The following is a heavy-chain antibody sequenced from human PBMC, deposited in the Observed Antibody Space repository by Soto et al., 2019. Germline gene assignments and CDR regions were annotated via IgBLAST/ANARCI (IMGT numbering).Heavy chain of an antibody. Sequence: EVQLLESGGGLVQPGGSLRLSCAASGFTLSSYAMSWVRQAPGKGPEWVSSMSGSGDSIYYADSVRGRFTIFRDSSENTLYLQMNSLRVEDTALYYCARTLGAVDPFDSWGQGTLVTVSS. J-gene: IGHJ4*02. D-gene: IGHD6-19*01. CDR2: MSGSGDSI. CDR1: GFTLSSYA. V-gene: IGHV3-23*01. CDR3: ARTLGAVDPFDS.